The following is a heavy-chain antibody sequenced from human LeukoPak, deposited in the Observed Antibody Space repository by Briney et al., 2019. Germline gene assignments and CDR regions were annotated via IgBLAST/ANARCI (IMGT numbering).Heavy chain of an antibody. Sequence: ASVKVSCKASGYSFTDHHMHWLRQAPGQGLEWMGWIGPDNGGTSYAQNFQGRVTMTRDTSISTAYMEVSWLRSDDTAVYFGAMIVYASGSPTYYFDYWGQGTLVTVSP. V-gene: IGHV1-2*02. J-gene: IGHJ4*02. D-gene: IGHD3-22*01. CDR1: GYSFTDHH. CDR2: IGPDNGGT. CDR3: AMIVYASGSPTYYFDY.